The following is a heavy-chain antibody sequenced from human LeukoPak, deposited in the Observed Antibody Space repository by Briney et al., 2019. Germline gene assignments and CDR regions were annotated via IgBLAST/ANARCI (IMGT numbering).Heavy chain of an antibody. J-gene: IGHJ5*02. CDR3: ARERGFAGYYGSESINRFDP. CDR2: ISAYNGNT. Sequence: GASVKVSCKASGYTFTSYGISWVRQAPGQGLEWMGWISAYNGNTNYAQKLQGRVTMTTDTSTSTAYMELRSLRSDDTAVYYCARERGFAGYYGSESINRFDPWGQGTLVTVSS. D-gene: IGHD3-10*01. V-gene: IGHV1-18*01. CDR1: GYTFTSYG.